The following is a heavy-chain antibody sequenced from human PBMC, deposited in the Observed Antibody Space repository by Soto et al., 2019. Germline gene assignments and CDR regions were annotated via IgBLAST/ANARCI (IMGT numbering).Heavy chain of an antibody. Sequence: SETLSLTCTVSGGSISSYYWSWIRQPPGKGLEWIGYIYYSGSTNYNPSLKSRVTISVDTSKNQFSLKLSSVTAADTAVYYCARAKLLWFGEPTPFDYWGQGTLVTVSS. CDR3: ARAKLLWFGEPTPFDY. V-gene: IGHV4-59*01. D-gene: IGHD3-10*01. CDR1: GGSISSYY. CDR2: IYYSGST. J-gene: IGHJ4*02.